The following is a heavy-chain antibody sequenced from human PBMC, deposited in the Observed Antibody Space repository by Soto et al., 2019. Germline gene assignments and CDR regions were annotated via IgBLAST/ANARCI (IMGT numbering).Heavy chain of an antibody. Sequence: SLRLSCTASGFTFGDYAMSWVRLAPGKGLEWVGFIRSKAYGGTTEYAASVKGRFTISRDDSKSIAYLQMNSLKTEDTAVYYCTRDYCTNGVCYSYYYGMDVWGQGTTVTVSS. CDR2: IRSKAYGGTT. D-gene: IGHD2-8*01. CDR3: TRDYCTNGVCYSYYYGMDV. J-gene: IGHJ6*02. CDR1: GFTFGDYA. V-gene: IGHV3-49*04.